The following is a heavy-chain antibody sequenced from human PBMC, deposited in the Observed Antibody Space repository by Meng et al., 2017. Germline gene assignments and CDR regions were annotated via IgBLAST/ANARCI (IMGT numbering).Heavy chain of an antibody. V-gene: IGHV1-24*01. CDR1: GYTLTELS. D-gene: IGHD5-12*01. Sequence: QVTQVQSGAGVKKPGASVKVSCKVSGYTLTELSIHWVRQAPGKGLEWMGGFDPEDGETIYAQKFQGRVTMTEDTSTDTAYMELSSLRSEDTAVYYCAAYSGYDYYFDYWGQGTLVTVSS. J-gene: IGHJ4*02. CDR2: FDPEDGET. CDR3: AAYSGYDYYFDY.